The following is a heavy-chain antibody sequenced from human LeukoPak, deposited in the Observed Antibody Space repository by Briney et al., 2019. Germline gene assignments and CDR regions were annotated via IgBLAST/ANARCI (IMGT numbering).Heavy chain of an antibody. Sequence: GESLKISCKGSGYSFTSYWIGWVRQMPGKGLEWMGIIYPGDSDTRYSPSLQGQVTISADKSISTAYLQWSSLKASDTAMYYCARLDCSGGSCYALDYWGQGTLVTVSS. CDR2: IYPGDSDT. J-gene: IGHJ4*02. V-gene: IGHV5-51*01. D-gene: IGHD2-15*01. CDR1: GYSFTSYW. CDR3: ARLDCSGGSCYALDY.